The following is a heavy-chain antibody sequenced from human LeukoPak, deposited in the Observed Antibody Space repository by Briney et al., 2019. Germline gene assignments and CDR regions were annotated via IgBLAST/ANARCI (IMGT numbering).Heavy chain of an antibody. J-gene: IGHJ4*02. D-gene: IGHD1-26*01. V-gene: IGHV1-69*05. Sequence: SVKVSCKASGGTFTSYAISWVRQAPGQGLEWMGGIIPIFGTANYAQKFQGRVTITTDESTSTAYMELSSLRSQDTAGYYCARDLGGGELIWGQGTLVTVSS. CDR2: IIPIFGTA. CDR1: GGTFTSYA. CDR3: ARDLGGGELI.